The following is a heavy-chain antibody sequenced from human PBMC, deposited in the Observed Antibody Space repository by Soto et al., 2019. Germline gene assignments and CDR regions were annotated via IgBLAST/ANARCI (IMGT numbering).Heavy chain of an antibody. V-gene: IGHV4-31*02. CDR1: GGSISRGGYS. CDR3: ARDRNYYGSGQYYYGMDV. J-gene: IGHJ6*02. CDR2: IYYSGST. Sequence: QLQLQESGPGLVKPSQTRSLTRTVLGGSISRGGYSGSWIRQHPGTGLECIGYIYYSGSTYYNPSLKSRVTISVDTSKNQFSLKLSSVTAADTAVYYCARDRNYYGSGQYYYGMDVWGQGTTVTVSS. D-gene: IGHD3-10*01.